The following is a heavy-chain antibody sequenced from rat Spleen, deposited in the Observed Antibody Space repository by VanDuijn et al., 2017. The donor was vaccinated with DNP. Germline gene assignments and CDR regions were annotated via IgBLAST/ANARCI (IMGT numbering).Heavy chain of an antibody. J-gene: IGHJ2*01. CDR1: GFTFSSFA. D-gene: IGHD1-5*01. CDR3: AKRGIGTTGVVDY. V-gene: IGHV5-25*01. Sequence: EVQLVESGGGLVQPGRSLKLSCAASGFTFSSFAMAWVRQAPKKGLEWVATITSGGSNTYYPDSVKGRFTISRDNAKSTLYLQMDSLRSEDTATYYCAKRGIGTTGVVDYWGQGVMVTVSS. CDR2: ITSGGSNT.